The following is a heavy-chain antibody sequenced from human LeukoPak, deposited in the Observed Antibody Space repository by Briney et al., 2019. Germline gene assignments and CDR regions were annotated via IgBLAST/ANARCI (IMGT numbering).Heavy chain of an antibody. J-gene: IGHJ4*02. CDR3: ARVEQLGNYYFDY. V-gene: IGHV3-21*01. Sequence: PGGSLRLSCAASGFTFSSYSMNWVRQAPGKGLEWVSSISSSSSYIYYADSVKGRFTISRDNAKNSLYLQMNSLRAEDTAVYYCARVEQLGNYYFDYWGQGTLVTVSS. CDR2: ISSSSSYI. D-gene: IGHD6-13*01. CDR1: GFTFSSYS.